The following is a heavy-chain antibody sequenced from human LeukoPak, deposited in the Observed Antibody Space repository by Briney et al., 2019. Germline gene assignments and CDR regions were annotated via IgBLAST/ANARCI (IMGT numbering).Heavy chain of an antibody. D-gene: IGHD2-2*01. Sequence: GGSLRLSCAASGFTFSSYDMSWVRQAPGKGLEWVSSITLSGGSTFYADSVMGRFTISRDNSQNTLYLQMNSLSAEDTAVYYCAKRGNPAVGHHYLDVWGKGTTVSVSS. CDR2: ITLSGGST. CDR3: AKRGNPAVGHHYLDV. CDR1: GFTFSSYD. J-gene: IGHJ6*03. V-gene: IGHV3-23*01.